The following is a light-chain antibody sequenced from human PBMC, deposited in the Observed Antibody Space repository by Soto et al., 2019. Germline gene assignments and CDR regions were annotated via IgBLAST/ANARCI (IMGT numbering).Light chain of an antibody. CDR3: QQYKNWPPVT. CDR2: GAS. CDR1: QSVSSN. Sequence: EIVMTQSPATLSVSPGERATLSCRASQSVSSNLAWYQQKPGQAPSLLIYGASTRATGTPARFSGSGSGTEFTLTISSLQSEDFAVYYCQQYKNWPPVTFGGGTKVDIK. V-gene: IGKV3-15*01. J-gene: IGKJ4*01.